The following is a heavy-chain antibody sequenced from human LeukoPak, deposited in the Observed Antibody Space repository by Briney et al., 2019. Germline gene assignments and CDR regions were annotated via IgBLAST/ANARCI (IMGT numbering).Heavy chain of an antibody. D-gene: IGHD6-13*01. Sequence: PSETLSLTCTVSGGSISSYYWSWIRQPPGKGLEGIGYIYYSGSTNYNPSLKSRVTISVDTSKNQFSLKLSSVTAADTAVYYCARGEQLASYWGQGTLVTVSS. CDR1: GGSISSYY. CDR3: ARGEQLASY. V-gene: IGHV4-59*01. CDR2: IYYSGST. J-gene: IGHJ4*02.